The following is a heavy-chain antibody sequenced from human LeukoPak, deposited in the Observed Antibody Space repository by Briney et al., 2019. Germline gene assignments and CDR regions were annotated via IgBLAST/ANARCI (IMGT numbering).Heavy chain of an antibody. CDR3: ARQAPGSGWYDY. CDR2: IDPTDSYT. V-gene: IGHV5-10-1*01. J-gene: IGHJ4*02. D-gene: IGHD6-19*01. Sequence: HGESLKISCQGSGSSFTSYWISWVRQLPGKGLEWMGSIDPTDSYTNYSPSFQGHVTISADKSISTAYLQWSSLKASDTAMYYCARQAPGSGWYDYWGQGTLVTVSS. CDR1: GSSFTSYW.